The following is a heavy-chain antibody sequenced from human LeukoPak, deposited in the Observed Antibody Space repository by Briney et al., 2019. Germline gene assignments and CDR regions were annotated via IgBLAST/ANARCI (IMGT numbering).Heavy chain of an antibody. V-gene: IGHV1-2*06. CDR3: ARLLTYYYDSSGYYPPRY. J-gene: IGHJ4*02. D-gene: IGHD3-22*01. CDR1: GYTFTGYY. CDR2: INPNSGGT. Sequence: GASVKVSCKASGYTFTGYYMHWVRQAPGQGLEWMGRINPNSGGTNYAQKFQGRVTMTRDTSISTAYMELSRLRSDDTAVYYCARLLTYYYDSSGYYPPRYWGQGTLVTVSS.